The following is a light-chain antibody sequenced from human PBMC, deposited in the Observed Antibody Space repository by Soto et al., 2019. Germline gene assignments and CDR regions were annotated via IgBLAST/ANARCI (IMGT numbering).Light chain of an antibody. CDR3: QQYDNFPIT. J-gene: IGKJ5*01. Sequence: DIQMTQSPSSLSASVGDRVTITCQASQDISNYLNWYQQKPGKAPKFLIYDAFNLGSGVPSRFSGSGSGTDFTFTISNLQPEDIATYYCQQYDNFPITFGQGTRLEIK. CDR2: DAF. V-gene: IGKV1-33*01. CDR1: QDISNY.